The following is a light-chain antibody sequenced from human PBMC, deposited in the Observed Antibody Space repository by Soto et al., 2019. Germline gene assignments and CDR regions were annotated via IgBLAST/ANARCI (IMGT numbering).Light chain of an antibody. V-gene: IGLV1-40*01. Sequence: QSVLTQPPSVSGAPGQRVTISCSGSSSNIGAGYDVHWYQHLPGTAPKLLIYGNSDRPSGVPDRFSGSKSGMSASLAITGLQADDEADYYCQSYDSSLRFVVFGGGTQLTVL. J-gene: IGLJ2*01. CDR3: QSYDSSLRFVV. CDR1: SSNIGAGYD. CDR2: GNS.